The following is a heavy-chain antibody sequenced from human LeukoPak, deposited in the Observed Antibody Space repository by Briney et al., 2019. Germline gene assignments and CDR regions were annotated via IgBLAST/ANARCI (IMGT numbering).Heavy chain of an antibody. J-gene: IGHJ4*02. CDR2: FDPEDGER. Sequence: ASVKVSCKVSGFTLREVSTHWVRQTPGKGLEWMGRFDPEDGERIYAQKFQGRVTMTEDTSTDTAYMELNSLRSDDTAVYYCARTSHYVDIAATIPYGIYYFDYWGQGTLVTVSS. CDR3: ARTSHYVDIAATIPYGIYYFDY. D-gene: IGHD5-12*01. CDR1: GFTLREVS. V-gene: IGHV1-24*01.